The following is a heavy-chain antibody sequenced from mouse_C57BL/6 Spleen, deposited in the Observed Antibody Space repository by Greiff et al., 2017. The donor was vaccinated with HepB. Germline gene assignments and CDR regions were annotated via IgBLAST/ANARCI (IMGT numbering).Heavy chain of an antibody. Sequence: EVNVVESGEGLVKPGGSLKLSCAASGFTFSSYAMSWVRQTPEKRLEWVAYISSGGDYIYYADTVKGRFTISRDNARNTLYLQMSSLKSEDTAMYYCTRNYYDYDERTWFAYWGQGTLVTVSA. CDR1: GFTFSSYA. CDR2: ISSGGDYI. CDR3: TRNYYDYDERTWFAY. J-gene: IGHJ3*01. D-gene: IGHD2-4*01. V-gene: IGHV5-9-1*02.